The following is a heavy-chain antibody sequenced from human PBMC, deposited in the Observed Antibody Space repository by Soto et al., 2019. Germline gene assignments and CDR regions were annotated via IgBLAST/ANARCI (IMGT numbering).Heavy chain of an antibody. CDR3: AAAYYYDSSGYYYDAFDI. CDR2: IVVGSGNT. CDR1: GFTITSSA. D-gene: IGHD3-22*01. V-gene: IGHV1-58*01. Sequence: SVKVSCKASGFTITSSAVQWVRQARGQRLEWIGWIVVGSGNTNYAQKFQERVTITRDMSTSTAYMELSSLRSEDTAVYYCAAAYYYDSSGYYYDAFDIWGQGTMVTVSS. J-gene: IGHJ3*02.